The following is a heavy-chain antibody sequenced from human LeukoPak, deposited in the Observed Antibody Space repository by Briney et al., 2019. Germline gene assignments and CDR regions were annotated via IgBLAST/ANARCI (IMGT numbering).Heavy chain of an antibody. CDR2: IRGGST. J-gene: IGHJ4*02. CDR1: GFTFSTYA. CDR3: AKAHGAPAFDY. Sequence: GGSLRLSCAASGFTFSTYALSWVRQAPGKGLEWVSAIRGGSTWYADSVEGRFTISRDDSKNTLFLQMNGLRAEDTAVYYCAKAHGAPAFDYWGQGTLVTVSS. V-gene: IGHV3-23*01. D-gene: IGHD4/OR15-4a*01.